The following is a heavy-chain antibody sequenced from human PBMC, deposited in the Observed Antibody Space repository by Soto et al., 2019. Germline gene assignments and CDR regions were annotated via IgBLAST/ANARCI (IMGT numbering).Heavy chain of an antibody. CDR3: ARHVRTRYDFWSGKHYYYGMDV. V-gene: IGHV5-51*01. D-gene: IGHD3-3*01. CDR1: GYSFTSYW. CDR2: IYPGDSDT. Sequence: GESLKISCKGSGYSFTSYWIGWVRQMPGKGLEWMGIIYPGDSDTRYSPSFQGQVTISADKSISTAYLQWSSLKASDTAMYYCARHVRTRYDFWSGKHYYYGMDVWGQGTTVTSP. J-gene: IGHJ6*02.